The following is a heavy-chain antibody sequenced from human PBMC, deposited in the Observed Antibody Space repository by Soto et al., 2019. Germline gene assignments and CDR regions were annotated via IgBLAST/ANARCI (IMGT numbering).Heavy chain of an antibody. CDR1: GYTFTSYG. CDR3: ARDEAVPAAIDGRVLYYYYYYGMDV. CDR2: ISAYNGNT. Sequence: ASVKVSCKASGYTFTSYGISWVRQAPGQGLEWMGWISAYNGNTNYAQKLQGRVTMTTDTSTSTAYMELRSLRSDDTAVYYCARDEAVPAAIDGRVLYYYYYYGMDVCGQGPTVTVSS. V-gene: IGHV1-18*04. D-gene: IGHD2-2*01. J-gene: IGHJ6*02.